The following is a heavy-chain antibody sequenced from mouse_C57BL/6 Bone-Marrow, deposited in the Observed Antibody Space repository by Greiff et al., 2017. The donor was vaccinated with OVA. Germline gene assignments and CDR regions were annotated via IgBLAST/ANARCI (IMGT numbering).Heavy chain of an antibody. CDR1: GYTFTDYY. Sequence: LQESGAELVRPGASVKLSCKASGYTFTDYYINWVKQRPGQGLEWIARIYPGSGNTYYNEKFKGKATLTAEKSSSTAYMQLSSLTSEDSAVYFCARGGPDYWGQGTTLTVSS. CDR3: ARGGPDY. J-gene: IGHJ2*01. V-gene: IGHV1-76*01. CDR2: IYPGSGNT.